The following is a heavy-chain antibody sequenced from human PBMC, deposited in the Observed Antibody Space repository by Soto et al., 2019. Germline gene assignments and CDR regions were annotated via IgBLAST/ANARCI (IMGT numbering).Heavy chain of an antibody. J-gene: IGHJ4*02. CDR1: GCAISSYY. CDR2: IYYSGST. Sequence: PSETLSLTFTVSGCAISSYYWSWIRQPPGKGLEWIGYIYYSGSTNYNPSLKSRVTISVDTSKNQFSLKLSSVTAADTAVYYCARLREFDYWGQGTLVTVSS. CDR3: ARLREFDY. V-gene: IGHV4-59*08. D-gene: IGHD1-26*01.